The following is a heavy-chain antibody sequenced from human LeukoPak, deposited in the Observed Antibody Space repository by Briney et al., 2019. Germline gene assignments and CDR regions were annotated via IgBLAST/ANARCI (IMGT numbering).Heavy chain of an antibody. D-gene: IGHD3-22*01. CDR1: GFTFSSCW. CDR2: IKQGGSEK. V-gene: IGHV3-7*01. J-gene: IGHJ4*02. CDR3: ARVSYDSSPAPLDY. Sequence: PGGSLRLSCAASGFTFSSCWMSWVRQAPGKGLEWVANIKQGGSEKYYVDSVKGRFTISRDNAKNSLYLQMNSLRAEDTAVYYCARVSYDSSPAPLDYWGQGTLVTVSS.